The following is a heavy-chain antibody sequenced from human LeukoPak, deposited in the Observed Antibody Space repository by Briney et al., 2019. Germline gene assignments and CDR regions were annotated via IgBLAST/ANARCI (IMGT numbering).Heavy chain of an antibody. CDR3: ARGTDYDFWSGPGYYMDV. Sequence: GGSLRLSCAASGFTFSSYSMNWVRQAPGKGPEWVSYISSSSSTIYYADSVKGRFTISRDNAKNSLYLQMNSLRAEDTAVYYCARGTDYDFWSGPGYYMDVWGKGTTVTVSS. J-gene: IGHJ6*03. D-gene: IGHD3-3*01. CDR1: GFTFSSYS. CDR2: ISSSSSTI. V-gene: IGHV3-48*04.